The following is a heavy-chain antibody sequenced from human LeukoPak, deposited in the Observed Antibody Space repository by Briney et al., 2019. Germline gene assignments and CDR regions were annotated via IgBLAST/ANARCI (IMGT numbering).Heavy chain of an antibody. Sequence: SGGSLRLSCAASGFTFSSYSMNWVRQAPGKGLEWVSSISTSSTYIYYADSVKGRFTISRDNAKNSLYLQMSSLRAEDTAVYYCAGDENRGFDYWGQGTLVTVSS. V-gene: IGHV3-21*04. CDR2: ISTSSTYI. CDR3: AGDENRGFDY. D-gene: IGHD2/OR15-2a*01. J-gene: IGHJ4*02. CDR1: GFTFSSYS.